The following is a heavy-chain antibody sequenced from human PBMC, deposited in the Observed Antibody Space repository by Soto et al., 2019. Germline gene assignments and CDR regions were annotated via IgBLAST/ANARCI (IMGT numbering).Heavy chain of an antibody. CDR2: VYWDDDK. Sequence: QITLKEYGPTLVKPTQTLTLTCTFSGFSLTTSGVAVGWIRQPPGKALEWLALVYWDDDKRYSPSLRSRLTIAKDMSKSQVVLTTTDMDPVDTGTYYCAQSKGESSYGMAVWGQGTTVSVSS. D-gene: IGHD1-26*01. J-gene: IGHJ6*02. CDR1: GFSLTTSGVA. V-gene: IGHV2-5*02. CDR3: AQSKGESSYGMAV.